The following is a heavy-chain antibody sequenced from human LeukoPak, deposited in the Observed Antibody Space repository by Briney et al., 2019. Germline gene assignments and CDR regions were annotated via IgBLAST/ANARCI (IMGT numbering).Heavy chain of an antibody. Sequence: GGSLRLSCAASGFTFSDYYMNWVRQAPGKGLGWVLYISSSGSTIYYPDSVKGRFTISRDNAKNSLYLQMNSLRAEDTAVYYCARAAELVPFNYWVQGTLVTVSS. D-gene: IGHD6-13*01. J-gene: IGHJ4*02. V-gene: IGHV3-11*01. CDR3: ARAAELVPFNY. CDR2: ISSSGSTI. CDR1: GFTFSDYY.